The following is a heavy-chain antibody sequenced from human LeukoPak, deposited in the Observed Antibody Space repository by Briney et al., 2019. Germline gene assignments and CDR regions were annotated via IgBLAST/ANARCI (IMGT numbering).Heavy chain of an antibody. CDR3: VKDRCSGGSCYADFDH. CDR1: GFTFNSFA. J-gene: IGHJ4*02. D-gene: IGHD2-15*01. CDR2: FVGKGGGT. V-gene: IGHV3-23*01. Sequence: GGSLRLSCAASGFTFNSFAMSWVRQAPGKGLEWVSGFVGKGGGTYYADSVNGRFTTSRDTSNNTMYPQMNSLRAEDTGVYYCVKDRCSGGSCYADFDHWGQGTLVTVSS.